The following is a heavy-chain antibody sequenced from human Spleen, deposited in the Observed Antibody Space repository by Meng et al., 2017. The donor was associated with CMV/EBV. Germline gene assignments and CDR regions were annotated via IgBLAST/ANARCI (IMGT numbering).Heavy chain of an antibody. CDR3: ARLEQFYSDPYYYYGMDV. J-gene: IGHJ6*02. V-gene: IGHV4-59*01. D-gene: IGHD2/OR15-2a*01. Sequence: GSLRLSCAVSGASISSYYWSWIRQPPRKGLEWIGYIYYGGSTNYSPSLKSRVTISADTSKNQFSLKLISVTAADTAVYYFARLEQFYSDPYYYYGMDVWGQGTTVTVSS. CDR2: IYYGGST. CDR1: GASISSYY.